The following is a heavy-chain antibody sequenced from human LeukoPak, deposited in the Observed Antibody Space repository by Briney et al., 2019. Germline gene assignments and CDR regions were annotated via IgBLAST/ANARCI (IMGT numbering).Heavy chain of an antibody. CDR1: GGSISSGGYY. V-gene: IGHV4-31*03. Sequence: YPSQTLSLTCTVSGGSISSGGYYWTWIRQHPGKGLEWIGYIYYSGSTYYNPSLKSRVTISVGTSKNQFSLRLSSVTAADTAVYYCARYYYGSGSYIDPWGQGTLVTVSS. D-gene: IGHD3-10*01. CDR2: IYYSGST. J-gene: IGHJ5*02. CDR3: ARYYYGSGSYIDP.